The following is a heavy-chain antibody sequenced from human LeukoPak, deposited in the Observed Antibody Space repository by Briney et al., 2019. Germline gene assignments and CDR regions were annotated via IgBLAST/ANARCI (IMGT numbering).Heavy chain of an antibody. CDR1: GFTFSSYA. Sequence: GGSLRLSCAASGFTFSSYAMHWVRQAPGKGLEWVAVISYDGSNKYYADSAKGRFTISRDNSKNTLYLQMNSLRAEDTAVYYCAREPGTLGYYFDYWGQGTLVTVSS. J-gene: IGHJ4*02. CDR3: AREPGTLGYYFDY. CDR2: ISYDGSNK. V-gene: IGHV3-30-3*01. D-gene: IGHD3-16*01.